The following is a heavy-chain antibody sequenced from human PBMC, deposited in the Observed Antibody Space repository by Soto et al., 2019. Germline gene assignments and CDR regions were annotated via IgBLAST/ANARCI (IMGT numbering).Heavy chain of an antibody. CDR3: ARRAAAMPIYYYYYMDV. Sequence: SETLSLTCAVYGGSFSGYYWSWIRQPPGKGLEWIGEINHSGSTNYNPSLKSRVTISVDTSKNQFSLKLSSVTAADTAVYYCARRAAAMPIYYYYYMDVWGKGTTVTVSS. CDR2: INHSGST. V-gene: IGHV4-34*01. J-gene: IGHJ6*03. CDR1: GGSFSGYY. D-gene: IGHD2-2*01.